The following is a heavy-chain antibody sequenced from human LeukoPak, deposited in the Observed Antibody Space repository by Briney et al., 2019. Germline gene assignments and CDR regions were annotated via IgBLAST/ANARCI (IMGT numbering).Heavy chain of an antibody. Sequence: PSETLSLTCTVSGYSISSGYYWGWIRQPPGKGLEWIGSIYHSGSTYYNPSLKSRVTISVDTSKNQFSLKLSSVTAADTAVYYCARGGSSSPGEDYYYYMDVWGKGTTVTVPS. D-gene: IGHD6-13*01. J-gene: IGHJ6*03. CDR1: GYSISSGYY. V-gene: IGHV4-38-2*02. CDR3: ARGGSSSPGEDYYYYMDV. CDR2: IYHSGST.